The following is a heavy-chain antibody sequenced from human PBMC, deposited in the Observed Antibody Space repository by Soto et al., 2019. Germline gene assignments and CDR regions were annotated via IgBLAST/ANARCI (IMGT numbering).Heavy chain of an antibody. CDR1: GFTFSSYG. J-gene: IGHJ6*02. D-gene: IGHD3-9*01. CDR3: AREKFIPPILTGYFGSGYYYYGMDV. CDR2: IWYDGSNK. V-gene: IGHV3-33*01. Sequence: GGSLRLSCAASGFTFSSYGMHWVRQAPGKGLEWVAVIWYDGSNKYYADSVKGRFTISRDNSKNTLYLQMNSLRAEDTPVYYCAREKFIPPILTGYFGSGYYYYGMDVWGQGTTVTVSS.